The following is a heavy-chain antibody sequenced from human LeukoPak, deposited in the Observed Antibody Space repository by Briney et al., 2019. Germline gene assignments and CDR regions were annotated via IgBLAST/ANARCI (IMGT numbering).Heavy chain of an antibody. J-gene: IGHJ4*02. CDR3: ARVDIVRGHFDY. Sequence: GGSLRLSCAASGFTFSSYAMSWVRQAPGKGLEWVSAISGSGGSTYYADSVKGRFTISRDKSKNTLYLQMNSLRAGDTAVYYCARVDIVRGHFDYWGQGTLVTVSS. CDR2: ISGSGGST. CDR1: GFTFSSYA. D-gene: IGHD3-10*01. V-gene: IGHV3-23*01.